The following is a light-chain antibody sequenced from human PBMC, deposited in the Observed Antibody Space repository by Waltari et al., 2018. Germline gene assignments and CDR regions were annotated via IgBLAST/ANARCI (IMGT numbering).Light chain of an antibody. V-gene: IGKV1-33*01. CDR2: DTS. CDR1: QYVNKY. Sequence: DVQLTQSPSSLSASVGDSVTITCRASQYVNKYLNWYQHRPGEAPKLLIYDTSNLQAGVPSRFSGSGHGTDFSFTISSLQPEDIGTYYCQQYHHLPLTFAGGTNVAVK. J-gene: IGKJ4*01. CDR3: QQYHHLPLT.